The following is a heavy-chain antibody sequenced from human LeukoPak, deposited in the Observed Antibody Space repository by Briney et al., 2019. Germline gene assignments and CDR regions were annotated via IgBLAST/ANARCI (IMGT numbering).Heavy chain of an antibody. Sequence: EPGGSLRLSCAASGFTFRSYEMNWDRQAPGKGLEWVSYITSSGSTIYYADSVKGRFTISRDNAKNSLYLQMNSLRAEDTAVYYCARANYYDISGYDYWGQGTLVTVSS. CDR1: GFTFRSYE. V-gene: IGHV3-48*03. D-gene: IGHD3-22*01. J-gene: IGHJ4*02. CDR3: ARANYYDISGYDY. CDR2: ITSSGSTI.